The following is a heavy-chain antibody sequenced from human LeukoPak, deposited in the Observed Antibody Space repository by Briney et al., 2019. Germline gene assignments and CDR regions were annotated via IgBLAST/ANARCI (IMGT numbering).Heavy chain of an antibody. CDR1: GGTFSSYA. J-gene: IGHJ6*04. Sequence: ASVKVSCKASGGTFSSYAISWVRQATGQGLEWMGWMNPNSGNTGYAQKFQGRVTITRNTSISTAYMELSSLRSEDTAVYYCAREASGNWNDGTMDVWGKGTTVTVSS. CDR3: AREASGNWNDGTMDV. CDR2: MNPNSGNT. D-gene: IGHD1-20*01. V-gene: IGHV1-8*03.